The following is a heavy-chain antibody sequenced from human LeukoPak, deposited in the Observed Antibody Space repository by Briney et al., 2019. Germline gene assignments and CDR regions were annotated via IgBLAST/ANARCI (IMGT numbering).Heavy chain of an antibody. CDR2: IGNSGGST. J-gene: IGHJ4*02. D-gene: IGHD5-18*01. V-gene: IGHV3-23*01. CDR3: ARVHSYGYGSFDY. CDR1: GFTFSSYA. Sequence: PGGSLRLSCAASGFTFSSYAMSWLRQAPGKGLEWVSTIGNSGGSTYYADSVKGRFTISRDNAKNSLYLQMNSLRAEDTALYYCARVHSYGYGSFDYWGQGTLVTVSS.